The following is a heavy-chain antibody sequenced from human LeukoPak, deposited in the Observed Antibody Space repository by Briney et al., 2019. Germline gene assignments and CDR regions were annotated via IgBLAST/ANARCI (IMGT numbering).Heavy chain of an antibody. J-gene: IGHJ4*02. CDR2: IYDNGAA. Sequence: PSETLSLTCTVSGGSITSSLYSWGWIRQPPGKGLEWIGSIYDNGAAYYKPSLKSRVTISVDTTKNQFSLKLTSVTAADTAVYYCASSARISNYYDSSGELDYWGQGTLVTVSS. D-gene: IGHD3-22*01. CDR1: GGSITSSLYS. V-gene: IGHV4-39*01. CDR3: ASSARISNYYDSSGELDY.